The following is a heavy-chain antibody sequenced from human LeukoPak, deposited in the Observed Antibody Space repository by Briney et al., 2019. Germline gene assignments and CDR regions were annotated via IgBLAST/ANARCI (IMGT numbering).Heavy chain of an antibody. CDR2: IYTSGST. CDR1: GGSISSYY. J-gene: IGHJ5*02. D-gene: IGHD3-10*01. Sequence: SETLSLTCTVSGGSISSYYWSWIRQPAGKGLEWIGRIYTSGSTNYNPSLKSRVTISVDTSKNQFSLKLSSVTAADTAVYYCARGRGLWFGELLYRTTNWFDPWGQGTLVTVSS. CDR3: ARGRGLWFGELLYRTTNWFDP. V-gene: IGHV4-4*07.